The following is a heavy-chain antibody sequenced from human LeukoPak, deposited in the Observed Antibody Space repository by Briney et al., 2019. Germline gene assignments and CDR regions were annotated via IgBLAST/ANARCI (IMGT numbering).Heavy chain of an antibody. J-gene: IGHJ6*03. Sequence: ASETLSLTCTVSGGSISSYYWSWIRQPAGKGLEWIGRIYTSGSTNYNPSLKSRVTMSVDTSKNQFSLKLSSVTAADTAVYYCARDGLELVYGDYRELYYYYYMDVWGKGTTVTISS. D-gene: IGHD4-17*01. CDR3: ARDGLELVYGDYRELYYYYYMDV. CDR1: GGSISSYY. V-gene: IGHV4-4*07. CDR2: IYTSGST.